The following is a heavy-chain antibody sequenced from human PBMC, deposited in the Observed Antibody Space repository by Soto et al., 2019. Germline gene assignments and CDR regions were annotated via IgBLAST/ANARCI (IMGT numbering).Heavy chain of an antibody. V-gene: IGHV3-30*18. Sequence: QRHLVESGGGVVQPGRSLRLSCAASGFSFSSYGMHWSRQAPGKGLEWVAVISHDGAFKDYADAVKGRFTISRDNPENTLFLEMNGLGPSGTAVYYCAKDYGPRAPYPYSNTHTDFGGQGTRVTVSS. CDR1: GFSFSSYG. CDR2: ISHDGAFK. J-gene: IGHJ4*02. CDR3: AKDYGPRAPYPYSNTHTDF. D-gene: IGHD6-13*01.